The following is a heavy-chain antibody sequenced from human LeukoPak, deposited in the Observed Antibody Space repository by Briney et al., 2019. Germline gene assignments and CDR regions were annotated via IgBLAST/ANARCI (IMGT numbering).Heavy chain of an antibody. J-gene: IGHJ6*02. CDR3: AKDRAVAGLYYYYGMDV. V-gene: IGHV3-9*01. CDR2: ISWNSGSI. Sequence: GGSLRLTCAASGFTFDDYAMHWVRQALGKGLGWVSGISWNSGSIGYADSVKGRFTISRDNAKNSLYLQMNSLRAEDTALYYCAKDRAVAGLYYYYGMDVWGQGTTVTVSS. D-gene: IGHD6-19*01. CDR1: GFTFDDYA.